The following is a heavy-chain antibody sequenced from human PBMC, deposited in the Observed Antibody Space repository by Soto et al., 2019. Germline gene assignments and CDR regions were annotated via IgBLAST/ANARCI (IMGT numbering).Heavy chain of an antibody. V-gene: IGHV4-30-4*01. CDR3: ARGPSGDKVDY. Sequence: QVQLQESGPGLVKPSQTLSLTCTVSGGSISSNYYCWSWIRQSPDRGLEWIGHIYNGGTIYNNPFLASRITSSIDTSNTQYALDLNSVAAANTAVYYCARGPSGDKVDYRGQGILVTVSS. J-gene: IGHJ4*02. CDR1: GGSISSNYYC. D-gene: IGHD7-27*01. CDR2: IYNGGTI.